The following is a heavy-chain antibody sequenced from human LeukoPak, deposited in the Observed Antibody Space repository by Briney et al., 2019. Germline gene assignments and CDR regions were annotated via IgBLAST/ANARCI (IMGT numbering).Heavy chain of an antibody. CDR1: GGSISSYY. CDR2: IYYSGST. CDR3: ARGQDSSGWYVSDAFDI. J-gene: IGHJ3*02. V-gene: IGHV4-59*12. Sequence: PSETLSLTCTVSGGSISSYYWSWIRQPPGKGLEWIGYIYYSGSTNYNPSLKSRVTMSVDTSKNQFSLKLSSVTAADTAVYYCARGQDSSGWYVSDAFDIWGQGTMVTVSS. D-gene: IGHD6-19*01.